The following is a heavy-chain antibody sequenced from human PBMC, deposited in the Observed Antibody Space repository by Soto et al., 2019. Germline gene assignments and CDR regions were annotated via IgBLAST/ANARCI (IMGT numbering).Heavy chain of an antibody. CDR3: AGLYCSSTSCYPQLGMDV. J-gene: IGHJ6*02. Sequence: SVKVSCKASGGTFSSYAISWVRQAPGQGLEWMGGIIPIFGTANYAQKFQGRITITADESTSTAYMELSSLRSEDTAVYYCAGLYCSSTSCYPQLGMDVWGQGTTVTVSS. CDR2: IIPIFGTA. D-gene: IGHD2-2*01. CDR1: GGTFSSYA. V-gene: IGHV1-69*13.